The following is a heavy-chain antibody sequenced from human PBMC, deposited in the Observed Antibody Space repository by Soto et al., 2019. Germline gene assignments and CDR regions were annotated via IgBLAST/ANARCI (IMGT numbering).Heavy chain of an antibody. CDR1: GGSISSSSYY. CDR2: IYYSGST. Sequence: SETLSLTCTVSGGSISSSSYYWGWTRQPPGKGLEWIGSIYYSGSTYYNPSLKSRVTISVDTSKNQFSLKLSSVTAADTAVYYCARSSYSGHPSPFDYWGQGTLVTVSS. D-gene: IGHD5-12*01. J-gene: IGHJ4*02. V-gene: IGHV4-39*01. CDR3: ARSSYSGHPSPFDY.